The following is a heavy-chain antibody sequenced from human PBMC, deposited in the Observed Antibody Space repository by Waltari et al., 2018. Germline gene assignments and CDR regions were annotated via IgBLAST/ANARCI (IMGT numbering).Heavy chain of an antibody. CDR2: RKRDGSET. D-gene: IGHD3-10*01. CDR3: ARGRITIGP. CDR1: GFSLTGEW. J-gene: IGHJ4*02. V-gene: IGHV3-7*01. Sequence: EVQLVESGGGLVQPGGSLRISCAAPGFSLTGEWMSWVRLAPGRGQEWVANRKRDGSETNYVDSVKGRFTISRDNAKISLYLQMSSLRAEDTAVYYCARGRITIGPGGQGSLVTVSS.